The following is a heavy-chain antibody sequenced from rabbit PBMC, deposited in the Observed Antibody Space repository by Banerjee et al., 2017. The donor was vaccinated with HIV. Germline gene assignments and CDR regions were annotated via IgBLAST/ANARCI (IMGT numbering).Heavy chain of an antibody. CDR2: IYTGDGNT. J-gene: IGHJ4*01. CDR3: ARDLAGVIGWNFNV. D-gene: IGHD4-1*01. V-gene: IGHV1S45*01. CDR1: GFTLSNYW. Sequence: HEQLEESGGDLVKPEGSLTLTCKASGFTLSNYWICWVRQAPGKGLEWIACIYTGDGNTHYASWAKGRFTISKTSSTTVTLQMTSLTAADTASYFCARDLAGVIGWNFNVWGPGTLVTVS.